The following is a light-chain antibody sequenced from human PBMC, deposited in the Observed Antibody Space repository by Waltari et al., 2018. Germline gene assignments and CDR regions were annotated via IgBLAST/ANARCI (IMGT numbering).Light chain of an antibody. V-gene: IGKV3-20*01. CDR1: QSVSRT. CDR2: GAS. Sequence: EIVVTQSPGILSLSPGERATLSCRASQSVSRTLAWYQQKPGQAPRLLIYGASTRATGIPDRFSGGGSGTDFSLTISRLEPEDFAVYYCQHYVRLPATFGQGTKVEIK. CDR3: QHYVRLPAT. J-gene: IGKJ1*01.